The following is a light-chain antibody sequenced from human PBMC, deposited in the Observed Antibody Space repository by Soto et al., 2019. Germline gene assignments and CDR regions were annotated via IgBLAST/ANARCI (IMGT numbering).Light chain of an antibody. CDR2: ENH. J-gene: IGLJ3*02. CDR3: GTWDTSLTAGV. V-gene: IGLV1-51*02. CDR1: SSNIGNNY. Sequence: QSVLTQPPSVSAAPGQTVTISCSGSSSNIGNNYVSWYQQLPGTAPKLLIYENHKRPSGIPDRFSGSKSGTSAALGITGLQTGDEADYYCGTWDTSLTAGVFGGGTKVTVL.